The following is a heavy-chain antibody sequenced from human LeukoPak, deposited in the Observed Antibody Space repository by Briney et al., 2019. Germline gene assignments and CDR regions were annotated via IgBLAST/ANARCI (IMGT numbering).Heavy chain of an antibody. Sequence: GGSLRLSCAASGFTFSSYAMSWVRQAPGKGLEWVSGIRGGGGSTYYADSVKGRFTISRDNSKNTLYLQMNSLRAEDTAVYYCAKGRIAAADDYFDYWGQGTLVTVSS. CDR3: AKGRIAAADDYFDY. D-gene: IGHD6-13*01. CDR2: IRGGGGST. V-gene: IGHV3-23*01. CDR1: GFTFSSYA. J-gene: IGHJ4*02.